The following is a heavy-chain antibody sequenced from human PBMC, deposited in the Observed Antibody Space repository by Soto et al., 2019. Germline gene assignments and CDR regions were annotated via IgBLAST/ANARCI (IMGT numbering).Heavy chain of an antibody. J-gene: IGHJ4*02. CDR2: IYYSGNT. CDR1: GGSISSGDYY. D-gene: IGHD3-3*02. Sequence: SETLSLTCTVSGGSISSGDYYWSWIRQPPGKGLEWIGYIYYSGNTNYNPSLTSRVTISVDKSKNHFSLKLTSVTAADTAVYYCAARHFWSRPWTDRRLDYWGQGTLVTVSS. V-gene: IGHV4-30-4*01. CDR3: AARHFWSRPWTDRRLDY.